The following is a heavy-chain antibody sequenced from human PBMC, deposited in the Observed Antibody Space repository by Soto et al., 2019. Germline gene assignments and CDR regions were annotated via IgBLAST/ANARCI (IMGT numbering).Heavy chain of an antibody. CDR3: ARVPGLDYDFWSGYRGYCEY. D-gene: IGHD3-3*01. J-gene: IGHJ4*02. CDR1: NYNFKKYG. CDR2: ISADSGIT. Sequence: QIQLVQSGGDVKKPGASVKVSCKASNYNFKKYGISWVRQAPGEGLEWMGWISADSGITNYTQKVQGRVTMTTDVSTNTAYMELRSMRSDATAVYYCARVPGLDYDFWSGYRGYCEYWGQGTLVTVAS. V-gene: IGHV1-18*01.